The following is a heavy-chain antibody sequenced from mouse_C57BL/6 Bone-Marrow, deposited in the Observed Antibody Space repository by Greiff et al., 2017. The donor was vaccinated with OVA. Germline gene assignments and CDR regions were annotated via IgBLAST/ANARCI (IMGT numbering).Heavy chain of an antibody. CDR1: GYTFTDYN. CDR2: INPNNGGT. CDR3: ARRVYYEYDEGFAY. V-gene: IGHV1-18*01. Sequence: VQLQQSGPELVKPGASVKIPCKASGYTFTDYNMDWVKQSHGKSLEWIGDINPNNGGTIYNQKFKGKATLTVDKSSSTAYMELRSLTSEDTAVYYCARRVYYEYDEGFAYWGQGTLVTVSA. D-gene: IGHD2-4*01. J-gene: IGHJ3*01.